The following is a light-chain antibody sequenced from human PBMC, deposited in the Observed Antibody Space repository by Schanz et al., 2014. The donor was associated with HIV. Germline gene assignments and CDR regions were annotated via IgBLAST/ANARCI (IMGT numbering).Light chain of an antibody. J-gene: IGKJ4*01. CDR3: HQNSDWPRT. Sequence: EIVLTQSPGTLSLSPGDRATLSCRASQSVSNRYLAWYQQKPGQAPRLVIYATSTRAAGIPDRFSGTGSGTDFTLTISSLEPEDFAVYYCHQNSDWPRTFGGGTRVQI. CDR1: QSVSNRY. V-gene: IGKV3D-20*02. CDR2: ATS.